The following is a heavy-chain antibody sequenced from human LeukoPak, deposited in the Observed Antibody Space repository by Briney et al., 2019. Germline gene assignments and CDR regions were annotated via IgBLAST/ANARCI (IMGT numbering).Heavy chain of an antibody. D-gene: IGHD3-10*01. Sequence: PSETLSLTCTVSGGSISSSTSYWGWVRQPPGKGLESIGIIFYTGSTYYNPSLKSRVTMSRDTSMNQFSLMLRSLIAADTAVYYCTRGPRMVQGVITTFDYWGQGALVTVSS. CDR3: TRGPRMVQGVITTFDY. CDR2: IFYTGST. V-gene: IGHV4-39*07. J-gene: IGHJ4*02. CDR1: GGSISSSTSY.